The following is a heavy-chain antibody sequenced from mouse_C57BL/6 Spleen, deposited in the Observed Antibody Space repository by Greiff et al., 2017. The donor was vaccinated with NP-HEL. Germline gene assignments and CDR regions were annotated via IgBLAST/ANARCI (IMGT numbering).Heavy chain of an antibody. D-gene: IGHD3-3*01. J-gene: IGHJ2*01. CDR2: IHPNSGST. V-gene: IGHV1-64*01. Sequence: QVQLQQSGAELVKPGASVKLSCKASGYTFTSYWLHWVKQRPGQGLEWIGMIHPNSGSTNYNEKYKSKATLTVDKSSCTAYMQLSSLTSEDSAVYYCARRGGLYYFDYWGQGTTLTVSS. CDR3: ARRGGLYYFDY. CDR1: GYTFTSYW.